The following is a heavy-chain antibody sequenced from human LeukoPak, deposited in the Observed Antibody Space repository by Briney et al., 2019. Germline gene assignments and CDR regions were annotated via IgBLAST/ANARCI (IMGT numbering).Heavy chain of an antibody. V-gene: IGHV3-21*01. CDR1: GFTFSHYA. D-gene: IGHD5-24*01. J-gene: IGHJ5*02. CDR3: ARHPSGRGWLQQGGWFDP. Sequence: PGGSLRLSCAASGFTFSHYAMNWVRQAPGRGLEWASSISGDSTDIYYADSVKGRFTISRDNAKNSLHLQMNSLRAEDTAVYYCARHPSGRGWLQQGGWFDPWGQGTLVTVSS. CDR2: ISGDSTDI.